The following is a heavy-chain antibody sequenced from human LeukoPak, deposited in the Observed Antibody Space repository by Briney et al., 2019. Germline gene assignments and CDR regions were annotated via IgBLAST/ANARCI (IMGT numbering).Heavy chain of an antibody. V-gene: IGHV3-48*03. CDR1: GFNFRSYE. D-gene: IGHD3-10*01. Sequence: GGSLGLSCAASGFNFRSYEMNWVRQAPGKGLEWVSYISISGSTIYYADSVKGRFTISRDNSKNTLYLQMNSLRAEDTAVYYCARDGSGSYYHLDYWGQGTLVTVSS. J-gene: IGHJ4*02. CDR2: ISISGSTI. CDR3: ARDGSGSYYHLDY.